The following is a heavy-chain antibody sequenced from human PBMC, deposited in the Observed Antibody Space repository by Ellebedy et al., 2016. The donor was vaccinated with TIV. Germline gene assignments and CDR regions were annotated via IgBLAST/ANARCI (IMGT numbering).Heavy chain of an antibody. Sequence: SLKISCAASGFTFDDYAMHLVRQAPGKGLEWVSGLSWNSGSIDYADSVKGRLTISRDNAKNSLYLQMNSLRAEDTALYYCAKEGVGATERGRFDYWGQGTLVTVSS. CDR2: LSWNSGSI. CDR3: AKEGVGATERGRFDY. J-gene: IGHJ4*02. V-gene: IGHV3-9*01. CDR1: GFTFDDYA. D-gene: IGHD1-26*01.